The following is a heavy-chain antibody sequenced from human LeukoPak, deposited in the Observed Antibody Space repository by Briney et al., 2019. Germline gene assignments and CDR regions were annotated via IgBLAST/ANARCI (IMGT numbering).Heavy chain of an antibody. Sequence: SGGSLRLSCAASGFTFDDYAMHWVRQAPGKGLEWVSGISWNSGSIGYADSVKGRFTISRDNAKNSLYLQMNSLRAEDTAVYYCASLDYYDSSGGNFDYWGQGTLVTVSS. J-gene: IGHJ4*02. V-gene: IGHV3-9*01. CDR2: ISWNSGSI. CDR3: ASLDYYDSSGGNFDY. CDR1: GFTFDDYA. D-gene: IGHD3-22*01.